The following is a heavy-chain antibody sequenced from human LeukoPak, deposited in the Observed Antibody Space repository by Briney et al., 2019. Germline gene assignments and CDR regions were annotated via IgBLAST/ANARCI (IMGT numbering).Heavy chain of an antibody. D-gene: IGHD3-22*01. Sequence: ASVKVSCKASGYTFTSYGISWVRQAPGQGLEWMGWISAYSVDTNYAQKFQGRATMTTDTSTSTAYMELSSLRSEDTAVYYCARYSSGDKLDYWGQGTLVTVSS. CDR1: GYTFTSYG. V-gene: IGHV1-18*01. CDR2: ISAYSVDT. CDR3: ARYSSGDKLDY. J-gene: IGHJ4*02.